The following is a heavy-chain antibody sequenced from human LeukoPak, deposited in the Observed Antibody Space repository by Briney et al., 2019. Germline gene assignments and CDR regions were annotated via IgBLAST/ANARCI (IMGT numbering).Heavy chain of an antibody. D-gene: IGHD2-15*01. J-gene: IGHJ6*02. CDR3: ARDRIVVVVAATEIYYYYGMDV. CDR1: GFTFSSYE. CDR2: ISSSGSTI. Sequence: PGGSLRLSCAASGFTFSSYEMNWVRQAPGKGLEWVSYISSSGSTIYYADSVKGRFTISRDNAKNSLYLQTNSLRAEDTAVYYCARDRIVVVVAATEIYYYYGMDVWGQGTTVTVSS. V-gene: IGHV3-48*03.